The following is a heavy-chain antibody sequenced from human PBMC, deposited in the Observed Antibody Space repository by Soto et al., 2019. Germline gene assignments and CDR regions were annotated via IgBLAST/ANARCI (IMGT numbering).Heavy chain of an antibody. J-gene: IGHJ4*02. Sequence: QVQLVESGGGLVKPGGSLRLSCAASGFSFSDYYMNWIRQAPGKGLEWISYISSSGTYTNYADSVRGRFTMSRDSAKNSLFLKRDGVRAEDTAVYYCARAKLVVEGRFDFWGQGTLVTVSS. D-gene: IGHD3-22*01. CDR2: ISSSGTYT. CDR3: ARAKLVVEGRFDF. V-gene: IGHV3-11*06. CDR1: GFSFSDYY.